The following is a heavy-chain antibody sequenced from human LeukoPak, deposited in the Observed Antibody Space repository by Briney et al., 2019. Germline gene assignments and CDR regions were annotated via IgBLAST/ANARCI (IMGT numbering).Heavy chain of an antibody. CDR2: ISAYNGNT. Sequence: GASVKVSCKASGYTFTSYGISWVRQAPGQGLEWMGWISAYNGNTNYAQKLQGRVTMTTDTSTSTAYMELRSLRSDDTAVYYCARVRVLWNYGGGWFDPWGQGTLVTVSS. V-gene: IGHV1-18*01. J-gene: IGHJ5*02. CDR1: GYTFTSYG. D-gene: IGHD4-23*01. CDR3: ARVRVLWNYGGGWFDP.